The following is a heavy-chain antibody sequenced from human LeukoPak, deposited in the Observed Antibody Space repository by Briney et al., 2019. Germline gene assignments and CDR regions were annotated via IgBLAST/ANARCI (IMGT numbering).Heavy chain of an antibody. Sequence: GRSLRLSCAVSGFSFDDYAMHWVRQAPGKGLEWVSSISSSSSYIYYADSVKGRFTISRDNAKNSLYLQMNSLRAEDTALYYCAKGETPVVVITHFDYWGQGTLVTVSS. V-gene: IGHV3-21*04. J-gene: IGHJ4*02. CDR3: AKGETPVVVITHFDY. CDR2: ISSSSSYI. D-gene: IGHD3-22*01. CDR1: GFSFDDYA.